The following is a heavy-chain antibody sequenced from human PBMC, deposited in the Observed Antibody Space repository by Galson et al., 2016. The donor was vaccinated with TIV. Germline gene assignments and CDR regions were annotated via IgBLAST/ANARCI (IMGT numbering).Heavy chain of an antibody. J-gene: IGHJ6*02. Sequence: QSGAEVKKPGESLNISCKATGYTFTSFGIAWVRQAPGQGLEWMGWISGYNGKTYYAQKFQDRVTMTTDTSTNTAYMELRSLRSDDTAVYYCTRDRSIAAPRDMDVWGQGTAVTVSS. CDR3: TRDRSIAAPRDMDV. CDR2: ISGYNGKT. CDR1: GYTFTSFG. V-gene: IGHV1-18*01. D-gene: IGHD6-6*01.